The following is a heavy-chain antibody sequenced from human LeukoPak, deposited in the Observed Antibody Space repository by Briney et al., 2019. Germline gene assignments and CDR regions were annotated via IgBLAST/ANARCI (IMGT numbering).Heavy chain of an antibody. Sequence: GASVKVSCKASGYTFTSYYMHWVRQAPGQGLEWMGIINPSGGSTSYAQKFQGRVTMTRDTSTSTVYMELSSLRSEDTAVYYCAREVKPYYDILTGLDYWGQGTLVTVSS. CDR2: INPSGGST. CDR3: AREVKPYYDILTGLDY. D-gene: IGHD3-9*01. V-gene: IGHV1-46*01. J-gene: IGHJ4*02. CDR1: GYTFTSYY.